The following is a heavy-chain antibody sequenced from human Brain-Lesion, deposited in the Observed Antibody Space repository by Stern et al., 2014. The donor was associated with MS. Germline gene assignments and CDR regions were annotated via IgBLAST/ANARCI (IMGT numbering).Heavy chain of an antibody. CDR1: GGSISRSTYY. CDR3: ARHDGWLPHY. J-gene: IGHJ4*02. D-gene: IGHD5-12*01. CDR2: IYYSGTT. V-gene: IGHV4-39*01. Sequence: QVQLQESGPGLVKPSETPSLTCSVSGGSISRSTYYWGWIRQPPGKGLEWIGSIYYSGTTYYNPSLKSRVTIDTSTNQFSPRLTSVTAADTAVYYCARHDGWLPHYWSQGTLVTVSS.